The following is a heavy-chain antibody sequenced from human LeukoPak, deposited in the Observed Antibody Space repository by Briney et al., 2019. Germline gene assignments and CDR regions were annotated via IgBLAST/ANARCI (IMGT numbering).Heavy chain of an antibody. V-gene: IGHV1-2*02. CDR3: ARMVRGVSTAFDY. CDR2: INPNSGGT. J-gene: IGHJ4*02. Sequence: GASVKVSCKASGYTFTAYYMHWVRQAPGQGLEWMGWINPNSGGTNYAQKFQGRVTMTRDTSISTAYMELSRLRSDDTAVYYCARMVRGVSTAFDYWGQGTLVTVSS. D-gene: IGHD3-10*01. CDR1: GYTFTAYY.